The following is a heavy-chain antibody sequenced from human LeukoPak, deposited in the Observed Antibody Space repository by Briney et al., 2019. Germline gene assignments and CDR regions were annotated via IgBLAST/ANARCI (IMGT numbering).Heavy chain of an antibody. CDR1: GFTFSSYA. Sequence: TGGSLRLSCAASGFTFSSYAMSWVRQAPGKGLEWVSGISWNSGSIGYADSVKGRFTISRDNAKNSLYLQMNSLRAEDTALYYCAKGVLGYCSSTSCYTLDYWGQGTLVTVSS. V-gene: IGHV3-9*01. D-gene: IGHD2-2*03. CDR2: ISWNSGSI. CDR3: AKGVLGYCSSTSCYTLDY. J-gene: IGHJ4*02.